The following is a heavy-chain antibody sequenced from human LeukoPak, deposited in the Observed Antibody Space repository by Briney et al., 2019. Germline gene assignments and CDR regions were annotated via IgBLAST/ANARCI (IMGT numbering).Heavy chain of an antibody. CDR2: ISSSSSYI. CDR1: GFTFSSYS. V-gene: IGHV3-21*01. J-gene: IGHJ6*04. CDR3: ARDLTPYYDILTGPSWGYGMDV. Sequence: PGGSLRLSCAASGFTFSSYSMNWVRQAPGEGLEWVSSISSSSSYIYYADSVKGRFTISRDNAKDSLYLKMNSLRAEDTAVYYRARDLTPYYDILTGPSWGYGMDVWGKGTTVTVSS. D-gene: IGHD3-9*01.